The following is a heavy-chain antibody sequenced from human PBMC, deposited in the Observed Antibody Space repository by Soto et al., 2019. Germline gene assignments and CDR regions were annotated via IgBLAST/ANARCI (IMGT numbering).Heavy chain of an antibody. CDR1: GGSISRNSYY. J-gene: IGHJ4*02. D-gene: IGHD3-10*01. V-gene: IGHV4-39*01. CDR3: ATLWFGESGY. CDR2: IYYSGST. Sequence: QLQLQESDPGLVKPSETLSLTCTVSGGSISRNSYYWGWLLQPPGKGLEWIGSIYYSGSTYYNVSLKSRVTISVDTSKNQFSLKLSSVTASDTAVYYCATLWFGESGYWGQGTLVTVSS.